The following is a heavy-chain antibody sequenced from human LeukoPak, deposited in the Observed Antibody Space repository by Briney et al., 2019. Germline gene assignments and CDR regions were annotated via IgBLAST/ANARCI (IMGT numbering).Heavy chain of an antibody. CDR3: ANTKWGYFDY. CDR1: GFTFSSYG. V-gene: IGHV3-30*02. Sequence: SGGSLRLSCAASGFTFSSYGMHWVRQAPGKGLEWVAFIQYDGSNKYYADSVKGRFTISRDNSKNTLYLQMNSLRAEDTAVYYCANTKWGYFDYWGQGTLVTVSS. J-gene: IGHJ4*02. D-gene: IGHD7-27*01. CDR2: IQYDGSNK.